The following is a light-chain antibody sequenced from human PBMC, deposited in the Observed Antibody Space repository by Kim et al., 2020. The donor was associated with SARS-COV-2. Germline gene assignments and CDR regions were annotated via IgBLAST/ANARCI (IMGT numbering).Light chain of an antibody. CDR3: QQSHSSPQT. CDR2: AAS. CDR1: YGISTF. V-gene: IGKV1-39*01. J-gene: IGKJ2*01. Sequence: DIQMTQSPSSLAASVGDRVTITCRASYGISTFLNWYHQKPGKVPKLLIYAASNLHRGVPPRFSGSGSGTEFTLTISSLQTEDFATYYCQQSHSSPQTFGQGTKLEI.